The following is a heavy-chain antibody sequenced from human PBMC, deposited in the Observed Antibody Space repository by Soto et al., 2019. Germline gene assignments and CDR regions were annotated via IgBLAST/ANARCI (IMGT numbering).Heavy chain of an antibody. CDR2: IYPSDSTT. CDR1: GYSFTNYW. Sequence: GESLKISCKGSGYSFTNYWIAWVRQMPGKGLEYMGIIYPSDSTTRYSPSFQGQVTISADKSISTAYLQWNSLKASDTAMYYCARHGFYGDYSSNYFDPWGQGTLFTVSS. D-gene: IGHD4-17*01. CDR3: ARHGFYGDYSSNYFDP. J-gene: IGHJ5*02. V-gene: IGHV5-51*01.